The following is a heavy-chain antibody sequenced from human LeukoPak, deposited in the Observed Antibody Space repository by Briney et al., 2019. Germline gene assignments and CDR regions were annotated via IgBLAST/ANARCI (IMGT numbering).Heavy chain of an antibody. CDR3: ARDVNLRQLVD. J-gene: IGHJ4*02. CDR1: GFTFSSYG. D-gene: IGHD6-6*01. V-gene: IGHV3-30*03. Sequence: GGSLRLSCAASGFTFSSYGMHWVRQAPGKGLQWVAHIQYDGANEHYADSVKGRFTISRDNSMGTLFLQMNSLRSDDTAVYFCARDVNLRQLVDWGQGTLVIVSS. CDR2: IQYDGANE.